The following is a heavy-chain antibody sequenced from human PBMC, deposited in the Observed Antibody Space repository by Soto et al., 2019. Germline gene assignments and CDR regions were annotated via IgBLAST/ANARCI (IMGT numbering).Heavy chain of an antibody. CDR1: GGSITNFC. V-gene: IGHV4-59*01. Sequence: QVQLQESGPGLVKPSETLSLKCSVSGGSITNFCWSWIRQAPGRGLEWIGYVNHIGSTKYNPSLDIRSTISVDTSKNQFSLKMTSVTTADTAVYYCARASASYSTNWFDSWGQGTLVTVAS. CDR3: ARASASYSTNWFDS. D-gene: IGHD5-18*01. CDR2: VNHIGST. J-gene: IGHJ5*01.